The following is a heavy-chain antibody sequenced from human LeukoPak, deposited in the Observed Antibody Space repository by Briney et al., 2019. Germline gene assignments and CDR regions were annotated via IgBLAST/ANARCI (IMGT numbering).Heavy chain of an antibody. CDR1: GFTFSSYS. D-gene: IGHD3-9*01. J-gene: IGHJ4*02. Sequence: GGSLRLSCAASGFTFSSYSMNWVRQAPGKGLEWVSAISGSGGSTYYADSVKGRFTISRDNSKNTLYLQMNSLRAEDTAVYYCAKAYYDILTGYYPPLGYWGQGTLVTVSS. V-gene: IGHV3-23*01. CDR2: ISGSGGST. CDR3: AKAYYDILTGYYPPLGY.